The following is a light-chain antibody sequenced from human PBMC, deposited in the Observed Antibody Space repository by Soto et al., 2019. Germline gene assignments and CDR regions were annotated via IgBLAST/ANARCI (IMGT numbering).Light chain of an antibody. CDR3: QQFRT. V-gene: IGKV3-20*01. Sequence: EIVLTQSPGTLSLSPGERATLSCRASQSLSSGYLAWYQQKPGQAPRILIYAASSRATGIPDRFSGSGSGTDFTLTISRLEPEDFAVYYCQQFRTFGQGTKVDIK. CDR2: AAS. CDR1: QSLSSGY. J-gene: IGKJ1*01.